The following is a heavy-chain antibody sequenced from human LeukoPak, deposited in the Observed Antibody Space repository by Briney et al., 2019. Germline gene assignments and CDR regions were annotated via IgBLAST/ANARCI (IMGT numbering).Heavy chain of an antibody. CDR2: INHSGST. CDR3: ASLNSNIVVVPAAMGIWSNDAFGI. J-gene: IGHJ3*02. CDR1: GGSFSGYY. Sequence: SETLSLTCAVYGGSFSGYYWSWIRQPPGKGLEWIGEINHSGSTNYNPSLKSRVTISVDTSKNQFSLKLSSVTAADTAVYYCASLNSNIVVVPAAMGIWSNDAFGIWGQGTMVTVSS. D-gene: IGHD2-2*01. V-gene: IGHV4-34*01.